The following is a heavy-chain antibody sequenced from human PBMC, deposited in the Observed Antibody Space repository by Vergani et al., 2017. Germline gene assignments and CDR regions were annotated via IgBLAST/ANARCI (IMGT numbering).Heavy chain of an antibody. CDR3: ARDGTMVRGVIPLDY. V-gene: IGHV4-38-2*02. CDR1: GYSISSGYY. CDR2: IYHSGST. D-gene: IGHD3-10*01. Sequence: QVQLQESGPGLVKPSETLSLTCAVSGYSISSGYYWGWIRQPPGKWLEWIGSIYHSGSTYYNPSLKSRVTISVDTSKNQFSLKLSSVTAADTAVYYCARDGTMVRGVIPLDYWGQGTLVTVSS. J-gene: IGHJ4*02.